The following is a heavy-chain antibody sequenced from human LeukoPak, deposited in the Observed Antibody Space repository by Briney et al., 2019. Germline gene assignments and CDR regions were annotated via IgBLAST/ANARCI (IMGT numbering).Heavy chain of an antibody. V-gene: IGHV4-38-2*01. CDR2: VYPSGNS. J-gene: IGHJ5*02. D-gene: IGHD3-22*01. Sequence: SETLSLTCAVSGYSINSGHYWGWIRQAPGKGLEWIGSVYPSGNSYYNPSLKSRATISVDTSKNHFSLKLGSVTAGDTAVYYCASRHDDSRGYDAYNWFDPWGQGTLVTVSS. CDR1: GYSINSGHY. CDR3: ASRHDDSRGYDAYNWFDP.